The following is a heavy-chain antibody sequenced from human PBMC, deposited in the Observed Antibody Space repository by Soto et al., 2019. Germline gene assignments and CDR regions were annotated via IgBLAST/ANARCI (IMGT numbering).Heavy chain of an antibody. V-gene: IGHV3-48*01. D-gene: IGHD2-15*01. CDR2: ISSSSSTI. CDR3: ARERLRAKVYYYYYMDV. Sequence: PGGSLRLSCAASGFTFSSYSMNWVRQAPGKGLEWVSYISSSSSTIYYADSVKGRFTISRDNAKNSLYLQMNSLRAEDTAVYYCARERLRAKVYYYYYMDVWGKGTTVTVSS. CDR1: GFTFSSYS. J-gene: IGHJ6*03.